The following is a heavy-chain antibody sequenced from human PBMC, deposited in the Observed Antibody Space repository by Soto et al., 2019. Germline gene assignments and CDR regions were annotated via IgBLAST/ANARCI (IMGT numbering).Heavy chain of an antibody. CDR3: ARSDYYDRSGYRADFDS. J-gene: IGHJ4*02. CDR1: GYTVTSYG. V-gene: IGHV1-18*01. Sequence: QVQLVQSGAEVKKPGASVKVSCKASGYTVTSYGISWVRQAPGQGLEWMGWISAYNGNTNYAQKLQGRVTMTTDTSTSTAYMELRRMRSDDTAVYYCARSDYYDRSGYRADFDSWGQGTLVTVSS. CDR2: ISAYNGNT. D-gene: IGHD3-22*01.